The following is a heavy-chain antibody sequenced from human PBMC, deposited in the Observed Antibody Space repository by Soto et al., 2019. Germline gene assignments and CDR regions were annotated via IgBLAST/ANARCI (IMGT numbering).Heavy chain of an antibody. V-gene: IGHV3-48*02. CDR1: GFTFSSYS. CDR3: ARDAPRCSGGSCFDL. J-gene: IGHJ5*02. CDR2: INSGSTTI. D-gene: IGHD2-15*01. Sequence: EVQLVESGGGLVQPGGSLRLSCAASGFTFSSYSMNWVRQAPGKGLEWVSYINSGSTTIYYADSVKGRFTISRDNAKNSLYLQRNSLRDEDTAVYYCARDAPRCSGGSCFDLWGQGTLVTVSS.